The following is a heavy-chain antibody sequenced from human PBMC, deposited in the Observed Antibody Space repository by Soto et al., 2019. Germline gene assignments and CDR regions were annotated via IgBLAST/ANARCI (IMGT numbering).Heavy chain of an antibody. CDR1: GGSIGSYH. J-gene: IGHJ5*02. V-gene: IGHV4-59*01. D-gene: IGHD4-17*01. Sequence: PSETLSLTCTVSGGSIGSYHWSWVRQPPGKGLEWIASVYYTGTTNYNPSLGSRVTISIDAPEKQISLKLTSVTAADTAFYYCARDTVLTGMFDLWGQGTPVPVYS. CDR3: ARDTVLTGMFDL. CDR2: VYYTGTT.